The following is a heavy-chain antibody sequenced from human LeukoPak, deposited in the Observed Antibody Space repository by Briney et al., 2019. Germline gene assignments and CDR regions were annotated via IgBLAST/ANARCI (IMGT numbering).Heavy chain of an antibody. D-gene: IGHD3-22*01. Sequence: GGSLRLSCAASGFTFSNAWMSWVRQAPGKGLEWVGRIKSKTDGGTTDYAAPVKGRFTISRDDSKNTLYLQMNSLKTEDTAVYYCTTGDYYDSSGYYLAFDYWGQGTLVTVSS. CDR3: TTGDYYDSSGYYLAFDY. V-gene: IGHV3-15*01. CDR2: IKSKTDGGTT. J-gene: IGHJ4*02. CDR1: GFTFSNAW.